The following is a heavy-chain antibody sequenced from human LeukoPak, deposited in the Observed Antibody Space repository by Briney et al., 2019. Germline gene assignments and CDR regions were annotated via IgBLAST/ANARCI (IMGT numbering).Heavy chain of an antibody. D-gene: IGHD2-2*01. CDR1: GASFSSSTYY. CDR3: ASLERELVIVVVPAAIDY. J-gene: IGHJ4*02. CDR2: IYYSGST. Sequence: KPSETLSITCAVSGASFSSSTYYWGWIRQPPGKGLEWIGSIYYSGSTYYNPSLKSRVTMSVDTSKNQFSLKLSSVTAADTAVYYCASLERELVIVVVPAAIDYWGQGTLVTVSS. V-gene: IGHV4-39*01.